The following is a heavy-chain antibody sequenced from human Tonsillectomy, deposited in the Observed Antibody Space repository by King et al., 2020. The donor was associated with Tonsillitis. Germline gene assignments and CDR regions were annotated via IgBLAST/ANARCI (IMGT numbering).Heavy chain of an antibody. CDR1: GYTLTELS. CDR2: FDPEDGET. J-gene: IGHJ5*02. CDR3: ATDRFSGGSFNNWFDP. D-gene: IGHD2-15*01. Sequence: VQLVQSGAEVKKPGASVKVSCKVSGYTLTELSMHWVRQAPGKGLEWMGGFDPEDGETIYAQKFQGRVTMTEDTSTDTAYVELSSLRSEDTAVYYCATDRFSGGSFNNWFDPWGQGTLVTVSS. V-gene: IGHV1-24*01.